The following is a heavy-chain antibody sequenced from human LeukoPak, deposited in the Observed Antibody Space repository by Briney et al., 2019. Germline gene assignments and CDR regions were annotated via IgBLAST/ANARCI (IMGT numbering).Heavy chain of an antibody. D-gene: IGHD6-25*01. CDR3: ARLIAADPQLDY. CDR2: IHQSGDT. J-gene: IGHJ4*02. V-gene: IGHV4-55*01. Sequence: GSLRLSCAASGFTLSNYNMNWVRQAPGKGLEWLGYIHQSGDTYQNPSLRGRVTVSLDRSKNEFYLKLNSVTAAHTAVYYCARLIAADPQLDYWGQGTLVTVSS. CDR1: GFTLSNYNM.